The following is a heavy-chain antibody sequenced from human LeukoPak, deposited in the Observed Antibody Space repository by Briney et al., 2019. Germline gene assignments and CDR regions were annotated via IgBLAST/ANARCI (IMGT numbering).Heavy chain of an antibody. CDR2: INHSGST. J-gene: IGHJ3*02. CDR1: GGSFSGYY. V-gene: IGHV4-34*01. CDR3: ARHGAYGPLEI. D-gene: IGHD3-10*01. Sequence: PSETLSLTCAVYGGSFSGYYWSWIRQPPGKGLEWIGEINHSGSTDYSPSLKSRVTISVDTSKNQFSLKLNSVTAADMAVYYCARHGAYGPLEIWGQGTMVTVSS.